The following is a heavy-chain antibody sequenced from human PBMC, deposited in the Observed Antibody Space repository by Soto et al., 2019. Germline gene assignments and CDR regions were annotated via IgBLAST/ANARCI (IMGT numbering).Heavy chain of an antibody. D-gene: IGHD3-22*01. CDR2: ISGSGGST. V-gene: IGHV3-23*01. J-gene: IGHJ4*02. Sequence: GGSLRLSCAAAGFNFSSYGMSWVRKAQGKGLEWGSAISGSGGSTFYADSVNGRFTISRDNSKNTLYLQMNSLRAKDTAVYYCAKVPGGGYYYYFDYWGQGTLVTVSS. CDR1: GFNFSSYG. CDR3: AKVPGGGYYYYFDY.